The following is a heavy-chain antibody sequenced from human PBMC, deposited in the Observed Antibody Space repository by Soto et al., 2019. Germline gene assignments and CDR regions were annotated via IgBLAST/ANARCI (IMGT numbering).Heavy chain of an antibody. J-gene: IGHJ4*02. CDR2: ISFDGINK. Sequence: QVQLVESGGGVVQPGGSLRPSCAASGLPFSSFGRHWVRQAPGKGLEWVAVISFDGINKYYVDSVKGRFTISRDNSKNTLYLQMNNLRAEDTAMYYCAKTIFGVVVRALEYWGQGTLVTVSS. CDR3: AKTIFGVVVRALEY. D-gene: IGHD3-3*01. CDR1: GLPFSSFG. V-gene: IGHV3-30*18.